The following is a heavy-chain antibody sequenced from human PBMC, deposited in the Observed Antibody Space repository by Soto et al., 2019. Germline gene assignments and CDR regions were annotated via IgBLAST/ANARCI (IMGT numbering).Heavy chain of an antibody. Sequence: EVQLVESGGVVVQPGGSLRLSCAASGFTFDDYTMHWVRQAPGKGLEWVSLISWDGGSTYYADSVKGRFTISRDNSKNSLYLQMNSLRTEDTALYYCAKDIEEWGIAAAATGGLGLDYWGQGTLVTVSS. CDR3: AKDIEEWGIAAAATGGLGLDY. CDR1: GFTFDDYT. J-gene: IGHJ4*02. V-gene: IGHV3-43*01. CDR2: ISWDGGST. D-gene: IGHD6-13*01.